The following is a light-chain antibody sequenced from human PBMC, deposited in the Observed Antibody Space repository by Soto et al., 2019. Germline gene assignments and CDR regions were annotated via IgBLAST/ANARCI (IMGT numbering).Light chain of an antibody. CDR2: GAS. CDR1: QSVSSRL. V-gene: IGKV3-20*01. CDR3: QQYNNWPLIT. J-gene: IGKJ3*01. Sequence: EIVLTQSPGTLSLSPGESATLSCRASQSVSSRLLAWYQHKPGQAPRLLIYGASSRATGIPDRFSGSGSGTDFTLTISRLEPEDFAVYYCQQYNNWPLITFGPGTKVDIK.